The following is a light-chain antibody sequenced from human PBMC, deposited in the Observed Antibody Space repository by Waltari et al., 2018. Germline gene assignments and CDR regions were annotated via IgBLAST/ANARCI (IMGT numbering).Light chain of an antibody. CDR3: QQSYGPPYT. CDR2: FKS. V-gene: IGKV1-39*01. J-gene: IGKJ2*01. Sequence: DIQMTQSPSTLSASVGDRVTITCRANQSISKYLNWYQQRPGKAPKLLVYFKSSLQSGVPSRFSGSGSGTDFTLTINTLQPEDFATYFCQQSYGPPYTFGQGTRLEIK. CDR1: QSISKY.